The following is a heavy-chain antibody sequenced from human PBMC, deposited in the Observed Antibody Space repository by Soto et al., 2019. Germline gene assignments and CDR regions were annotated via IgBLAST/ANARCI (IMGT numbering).Heavy chain of an antibody. CDR1: GDTFNSYV. J-gene: IGHJ4*01. D-gene: IGHD1-26*01. V-gene: IGHV1-69*17. CDR3: ARESLGAKWADH. Sequence: QVQLVQSGAEVKRPGSSVKVSCESSGDTFNSYVISWVRQAPGQGLEWMGGIIPIIGVTHYAQKFQGRVTISALSSTGTAYMELTNLGFVDTALYYCARESLGAKWADHLGHGTLVTVSS. CDR2: IIPIIGVT.